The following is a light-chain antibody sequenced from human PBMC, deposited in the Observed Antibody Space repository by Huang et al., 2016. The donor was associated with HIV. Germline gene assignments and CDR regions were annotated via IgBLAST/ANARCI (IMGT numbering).Light chain of an antibody. Sequence: RVSIACRASQSISTYLNWYQQKPGKAPKLLISSASALHSGVPSRFSGSGSGTDFTLTIRGLQLDDFATYYCQQSYSASSSFGPGTRL. CDR3: QQSYSASSS. J-gene: IGKJ5*01. CDR2: SAS. CDR1: QSISTY. V-gene: IGKV1-39*01.